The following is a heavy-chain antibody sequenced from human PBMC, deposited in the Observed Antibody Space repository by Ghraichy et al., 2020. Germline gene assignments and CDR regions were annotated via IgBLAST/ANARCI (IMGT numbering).Heavy chain of an antibody. CDR3: ARDRRGYCSGGSCSLRVFDY. Sequence: SETLSLTCIVSGGSVSSGSYYWSWIRQPPGKGLEWIGFVYYSGSTNYNPSLKSRVTILVDTSKNQFSLTLSSVTASDTAVYYCARDRRGYCSGGSCSLRVFDYWGQGTLVTVSS. V-gene: IGHV4-61*01. CDR1: GGSVSSGSYY. J-gene: IGHJ4*02. CDR2: VYYSGST. D-gene: IGHD2-15*01.